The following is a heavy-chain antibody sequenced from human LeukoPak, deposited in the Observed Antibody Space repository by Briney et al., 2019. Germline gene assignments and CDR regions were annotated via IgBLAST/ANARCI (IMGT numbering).Heavy chain of an antibody. CDR1: GDSVSSNIAA. CDR3: TRDQDGMDV. Sequence: SQTLSLTCAISGDSVSSNIAAWNWVRQSPSRGLEWLGRTYYRYKWYIDYAVSVKSRATINPDTSKNHFSLQLSSVTPEDTAVYFCTRDQDGMDVWGQGTTVTVSS. CDR2: TYYRYKWYI. J-gene: IGHJ6*02. V-gene: IGHV6-1*01.